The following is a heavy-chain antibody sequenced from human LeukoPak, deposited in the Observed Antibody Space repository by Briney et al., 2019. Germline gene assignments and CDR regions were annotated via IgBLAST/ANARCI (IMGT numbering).Heavy chain of an antibody. CDR2: ISSGGGST. CDR1: GSTFSSFD. V-gene: IGHV3-23*01. CDR3: AKRNLRAVAPGY. J-gene: IGHJ4*02. D-gene: IGHD6-19*01. Sequence: GASLRLSCAASGSTFSSFDMSWVRQAPGEGLEWVSAISSGGGSTYYADSVKGRFTISRDNSKNTLYLQMNSLRAEDTAIYYCAKRNLRAVAPGYWGQGTLVTVSS.